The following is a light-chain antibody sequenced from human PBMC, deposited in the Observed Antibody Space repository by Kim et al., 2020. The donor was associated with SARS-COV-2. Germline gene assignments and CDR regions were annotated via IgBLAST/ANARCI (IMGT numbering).Light chain of an antibody. Sequence: RPTLNCKSSQTVLDSTNNKNYLAWYQQKPGQAPKLLIYWASIRESGVSDRFSGSGSETDFTLTISSLQAEDVAVYYCQQYYSTPPSFGQGTKLEI. CDR2: WAS. J-gene: IGKJ2*03. CDR1: QTVLDSTNNKNY. CDR3: QQYYSTPPS. V-gene: IGKV4-1*01.